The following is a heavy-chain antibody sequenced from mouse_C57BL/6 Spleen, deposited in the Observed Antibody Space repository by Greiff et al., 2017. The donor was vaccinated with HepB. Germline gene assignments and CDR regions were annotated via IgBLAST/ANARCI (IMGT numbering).Heavy chain of an antibody. CDR1: GFTFSDYY. J-gene: IGHJ2*01. Sequence: EVMLVESEGGLVQPGSSMKLSCTASGFTFSDYYMAWVRQVPEKGLEWVANINYDGSSTYYLDYLKSRFIISRDNAKNILYLQMSSLKSEDTATFYCARGNPYYFDYWGQGTTLTVSS. CDR2: INYDGSST. CDR3: ARGNPYYFDY. V-gene: IGHV5-16*01. D-gene: IGHD6-1*01.